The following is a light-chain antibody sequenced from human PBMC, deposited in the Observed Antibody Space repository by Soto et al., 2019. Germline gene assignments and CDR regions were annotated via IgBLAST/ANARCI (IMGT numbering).Light chain of an antibody. Sequence: EIVMTQSPATLSVSPGERATLSCRASQSIASHLAWYQQKPGQAPRLLIHDASSRATGIPARFSGSGSGTDLTLTISSLEPEDFAVYYCQQRNNWPPSITFGPGTRLEIK. CDR3: QQRNNWPPSIT. CDR2: DAS. CDR1: QSIASH. J-gene: IGKJ5*01. V-gene: IGKV3-11*01.